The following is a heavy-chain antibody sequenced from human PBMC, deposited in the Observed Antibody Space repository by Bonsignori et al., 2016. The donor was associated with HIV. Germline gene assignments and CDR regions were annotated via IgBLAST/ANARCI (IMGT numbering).Heavy chain of an antibody. CDR3: AREVDFPSKRGFYYMDA. D-gene: IGHD3-3*01. Sequence: QVKLQEWGAEVLKPSETLSLTCAVYGGPFSGSYWAWLRQPPGKRLEWIGEVSQSGASNHNPALKNRVSMSVDRSKNQVSLKLTSVTVADTGVYYCAREVDFPSKRGFYYMDAWGKGTTVIVS. CDR2: VSQSGAS. J-gene: IGHJ6*03. CDR1: GGPFSGSY. V-gene: IGHV4-34*02.